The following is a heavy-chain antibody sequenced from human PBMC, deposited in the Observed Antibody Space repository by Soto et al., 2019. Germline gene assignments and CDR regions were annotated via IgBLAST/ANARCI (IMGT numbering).Heavy chain of an antibody. CDR2: ISYDGSNK. V-gene: IGHV3-30*18. D-gene: IGHD3-9*01. CDR1: GFTFSSYG. J-gene: IGHJ6*02. Sequence: GGSLRLSCAASGFTFSSYGMHWVRQAPGKGLEWVAVISYDGSNKYYADSVKGRFTISRDNSKNTLYLQMNSLRAEDTAVYYCAKDLSGYSYYYYYYGMDVWGQGTTVTVSS. CDR3: AKDLSGYSYYYYYYGMDV.